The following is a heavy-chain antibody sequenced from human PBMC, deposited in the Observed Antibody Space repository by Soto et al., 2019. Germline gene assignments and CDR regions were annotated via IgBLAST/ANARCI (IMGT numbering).Heavy chain of an antibody. J-gene: IGHJ5*02. D-gene: IGHD3-10*01. CDR3: ARSSNIVLLCFGETKSNWFDP. CDR1: GGSIRSSSYY. Sequence: SVTLWLICSVSGGSIRSSSYYWGWTPQPPGKGLGWIRSIYYSGSTYYNPSLKSRVTISVDTSKNQFSLKLSSVPPADTAAYHCARSSNIVLLCFGETKSNWFDPWGQGTLVTVSA. CDR2: IYYSGST. V-gene: IGHV4-39*01.